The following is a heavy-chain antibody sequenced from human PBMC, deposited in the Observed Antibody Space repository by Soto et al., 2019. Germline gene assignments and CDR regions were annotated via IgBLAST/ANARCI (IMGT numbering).Heavy chain of an antibody. CDR2: ISGSGGST. J-gene: IGHJ4*02. V-gene: IGHV3-23*01. D-gene: IGHD4-17*01. CDR1: GFTFSSYA. Sequence: GXSLRLSCAASGFTFSSYAMSWFRQAPVKGLEWVSAISGSGGSTYYADSVKGRFTISRDNSKNTLYLQMNSLRAEDTAVYYCAKDLSTTVDSTFDYWGQGTLVTVSS. CDR3: AKDLSTTVDSTFDY.